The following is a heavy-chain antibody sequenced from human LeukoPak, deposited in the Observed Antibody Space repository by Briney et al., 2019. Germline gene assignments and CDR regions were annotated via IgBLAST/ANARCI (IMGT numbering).Heavy chain of an antibody. CDR3: ATGGAYTSGWYNI. D-gene: IGHD6-19*01. J-gene: IGHJ4*02. Sequence: SETLSLTCTVSGGSVGGSYWTWIRQPPGGGLQWIGSIFSSGGTNYNPSLKSRVAISTDTSKNQVSLRVTSVTAADTAVYYCATGGAYTSGWYNIWGQGTLVSVSS. V-gene: IGHV4-4*09. CDR1: GGSVGGSY. CDR2: IFSSGGT.